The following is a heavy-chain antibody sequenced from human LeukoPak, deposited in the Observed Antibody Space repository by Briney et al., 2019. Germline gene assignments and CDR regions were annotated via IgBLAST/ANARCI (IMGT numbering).Heavy chain of an antibody. CDR2: IDPNNGGT. CDR1: GYTFISYD. CDR3: ARDPSDDYYTDV. D-gene: IGHD5-24*01. Sequence: ASVKVSCKASGYTFISYDINWVRQATGQGLEWMGWIDPNNGGTKYAQKFQGRVTMTRDTSISTAYMELSRLRSDDTAVYYCARDPSDDYYTDVWGKGTTVTVSS. V-gene: IGHV1-2*02. J-gene: IGHJ6*03.